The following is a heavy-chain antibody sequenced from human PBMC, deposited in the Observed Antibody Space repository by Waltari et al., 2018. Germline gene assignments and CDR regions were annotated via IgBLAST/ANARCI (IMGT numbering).Heavy chain of an antibody. Sequence: QVQLVQSGAEVKKPGSSVKVSCKASGGTFSSYAISWVRPAPGQGLEWMVGIIPIFGTANYAQKFQGRVTITADESTSTAYMELSSLRSEDTAVYYCACSGVVVPDYYYYGMDVWGQGTTVTVSS. V-gene: IGHV1-69*01. J-gene: IGHJ6*02. CDR2: IIPIFGTA. D-gene: IGHD2-2*01. CDR1: GGTFSSYA. CDR3: ACSGVVVPDYYYYGMDV.